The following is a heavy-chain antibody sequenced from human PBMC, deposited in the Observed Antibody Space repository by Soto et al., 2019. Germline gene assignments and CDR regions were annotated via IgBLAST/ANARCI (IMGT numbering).Heavy chain of an antibody. Sequence: SETLSLTCTVSGGSISSYYWSWIRQPPGKGLEWIGYIYHSGSSNYNPSLKSRVTILLDTSKNQLSLKLSSVTAADTAVYYCAGLQSMRLSGLDPWGQGTLVTVSS. J-gene: IGHJ5*02. CDR1: GGSISSYY. D-gene: IGHD3-16*02. CDR3: AGLQSMRLSGLDP. V-gene: IGHV4-59*08. CDR2: IYHSGSS.